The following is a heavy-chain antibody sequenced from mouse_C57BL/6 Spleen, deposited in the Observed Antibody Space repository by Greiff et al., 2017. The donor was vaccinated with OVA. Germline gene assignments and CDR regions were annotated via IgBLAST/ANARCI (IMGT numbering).Heavy chain of an antibody. CDR3: ARGDPSNWYFDY. J-gene: IGHJ2*01. CDR2: ISDGGSYT. V-gene: IGHV5-4*03. D-gene: IGHD4-1*01. CDR1: GFTFSSYA. Sequence: EVKLMESGGGLVKPGGSLKLSCAASGFTFSSYAMSWVRQTPEQRLEWVATISDGGSYTYYPDNVKGRFTISRDKAKNNLYLQMSHLKSEDSAMYYCARGDPSNWYFDYWGQGTTLTVAS.